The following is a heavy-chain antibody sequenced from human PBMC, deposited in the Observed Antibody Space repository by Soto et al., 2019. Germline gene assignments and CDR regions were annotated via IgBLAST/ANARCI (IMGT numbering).Heavy chain of an antibody. V-gene: IGHV3-30*03. J-gene: IGHJ4*02. CDR1: GFTFSSYG. CDR2: ISYDGSNK. CDR3: AMGVTVYSPFDY. Sequence: GGSLRLCCAASGFTFSSYGMHWVRQAPGKGLEWVAVISYDGSNKYYADSVKGRFTISRDNSKNTLYLQMNSLRAEDTPVYYCAMGVTVYSPFDYWGQGTLVTVSS. D-gene: IGHD2-15*01.